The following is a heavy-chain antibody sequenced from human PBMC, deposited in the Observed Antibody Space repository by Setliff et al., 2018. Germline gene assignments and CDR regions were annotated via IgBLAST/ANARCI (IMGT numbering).Heavy chain of an antibody. V-gene: IGHV1-69*05. J-gene: IGHJ4*02. D-gene: IGHD2-8*01. Sequence: AVKVSCKASGGTLSVYAFSWVRQASGQGLEWVGGITPIFETAHYAQKFQGRVTMTTDTSTITAYMELRSLRSDDTAVYYCSRLVRYCTTTTCQSVPGAEVWGQGTLVTVSS. CDR1: GGTLSVYA. CDR3: SRLVRYCTTTTCQSVPGAEV. CDR2: ITPIFETA.